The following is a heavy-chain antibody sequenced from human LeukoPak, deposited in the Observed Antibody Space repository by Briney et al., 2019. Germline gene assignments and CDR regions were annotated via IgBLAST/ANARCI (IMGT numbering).Heavy chain of an antibody. CDR3: AGTYYCDSSGYPFDY. CDR2: INPNSGGT. Sequence: GASVKVSCKASGYTFTGYYMHWVRQAPGQGLEWMGRINPNSGGTNYAQKFQGRVTMTRDTSISTAYMELSRLRSDDTAVYYCAGTYYCDSSGYPFDYWGQGTLVTVSS. V-gene: IGHV1-2*06. J-gene: IGHJ4*02. D-gene: IGHD3-22*01. CDR1: GYTFTGYY.